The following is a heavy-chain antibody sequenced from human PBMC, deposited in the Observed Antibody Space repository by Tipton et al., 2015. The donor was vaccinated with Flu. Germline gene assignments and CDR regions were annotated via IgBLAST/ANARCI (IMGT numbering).Heavy chain of an antibody. D-gene: IGHD3-3*01. CDR2: ISAYNGNT. CDR3: ARAPQGGFWSGSFNQVFDL. V-gene: IGHV1-18*01. CDR1: GYTFTSYG. J-gene: IGHJ2*01. Sequence: QVQLVQSGAEVKKPGASVKVSCKASGYTFTSYGISWVRQAPGQGLEWMGWISAYNGNTNYAQKLQGRVTMTTDTSTSTAYMELRSRRSYDTAVYYCARAPQGGFWSGSFNQVFDLWGRGTLVTVSS.